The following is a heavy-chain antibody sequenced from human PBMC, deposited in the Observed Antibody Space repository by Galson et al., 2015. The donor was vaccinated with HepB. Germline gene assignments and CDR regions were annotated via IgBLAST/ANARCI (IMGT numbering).Heavy chain of an antibody. CDR1: GFTFSSYG. J-gene: IGHJ4*02. CDR2: IWYDGSNK. V-gene: IGHV3-33*08. D-gene: IGHD6-6*01. Sequence: SLRLSCAASGFTFSSYGMHWVRQAPGKGLEWVAVIWYDGSNKYYADSVKGRFTISRDNSKNTLYLQMNSLRAEDTAVYYCARELIAARSGFDYWGQGTLVTVSS. CDR3: ARELIAARSGFDY.